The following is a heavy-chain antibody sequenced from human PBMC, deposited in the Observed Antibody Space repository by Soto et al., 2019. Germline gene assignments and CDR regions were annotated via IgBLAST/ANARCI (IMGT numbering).Heavy chain of an antibody. Sequence: SETLSLTCAVSSGSISSSNWWSWVRQPPGKGLEWIGEIYHSGSTNYNPSLKSRVTISVDKSKNQFSLKLSSVTAADTAVYYCARAPEVRGVSYWYFDLWGRGTLVTVSS. D-gene: IGHD3-10*01. CDR2: IYHSGST. V-gene: IGHV4-4*02. J-gene: IGHJ2*01. CDR3: ARAPEVRGVSYWYFDL. CDR1: SGSISSSNW.